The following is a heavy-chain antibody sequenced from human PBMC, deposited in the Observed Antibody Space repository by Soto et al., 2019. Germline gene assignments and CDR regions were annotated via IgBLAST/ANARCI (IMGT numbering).Heavy chain of an antibody. CDR2: ITYGGKT. CDR3: ARDRRYYDTSVVEDTYYYYGMDV. J-gene: IGHJ6*02. Sequence: TLSLTCTVSGGSINSGGSYWTWVRQYPGEGLEWDGSITYGGKTYYNPSLTSRIDISVDTSNNQFSLKLNSVTAADTAVYYCARDRRYYDTSVVEDTYYYYGMDVWGQGTTVTVSS. CDR1: GGSINSGGSY. V-gene: IGHV4-31*03. D-gene: IGHD3-22*01.